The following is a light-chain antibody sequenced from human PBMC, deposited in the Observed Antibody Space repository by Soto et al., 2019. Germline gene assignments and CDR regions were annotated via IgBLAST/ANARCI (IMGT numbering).Light chain of an antibody. Sequence: QSVLTQPPSVSAAPGQKVTISCSGSSSNIGNNYVSWYQQLPGTAPKLLIYDNNKRPSGIPDRFSGSESGTSGTLDITGLQTGDEADYYCATWDYSLTGEVFGGGTKVTVL. CDR1: SSNIGNNY. CDR2: DNN. CDR3: ATWDYSLTGEV. J-gene: IGLJ2*01. V-gene: IGLV1-51*01.